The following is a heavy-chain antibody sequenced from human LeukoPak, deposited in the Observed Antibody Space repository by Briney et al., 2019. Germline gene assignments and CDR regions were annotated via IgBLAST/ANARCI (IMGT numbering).Heavy chain of an antibody. CDR2: ISSSSSYI. CDR3: ASPGEPSSQTDY. J-gene: IGHJ4*02. D-gene: IGHD2-2*01. Sequence: GGSLSLSCAASGFTFSRYSMNWVRQAPGKGLEWVSSISSSSSYIYYADSVKGRFTISRDNAKNSLYLQMNSLRAEDTAVYYCASPGEPSSQTDYWGQGTLVTVSS. V-gene: IGHV3-21*01. CDR1: GFTFSRYS.